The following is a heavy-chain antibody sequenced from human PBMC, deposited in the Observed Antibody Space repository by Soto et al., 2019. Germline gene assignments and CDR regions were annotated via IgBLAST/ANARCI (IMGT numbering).Heavy chain of an antibody. J-gene: IGHJ4*02. CDR2: ISGSGGST. V-gene: IGHV3-23*01. CDR3: AKGRGYCSSTSCYVGSDY. D-gene: IGHD2-2*01. CDR1: GFTFSSYA. Sequence: EVQLLESGGGLVQPGGSLRLSCAASGFTFSSYAMSWVRQAPGKGLEWVSAISGSGGSTYYADSVKGRFTISRDNSQHTLYLQMNSLRAEDTAVYYCAKGRGYCSSTSCYVGSDYWGQGTLVTVSS.